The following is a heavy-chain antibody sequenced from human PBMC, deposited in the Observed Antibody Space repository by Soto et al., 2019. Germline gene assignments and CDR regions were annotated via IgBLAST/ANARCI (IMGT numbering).Heavy chain of an antibody. V-gene: IGHV4-39*02. CDR3: AREVMVVRGAGYYYYGMDV. Sequence: TLSLTSTVSCGSISSYYWGWIRQSPEKGLEWIASISYSGSTYYNPTLKSRLIISVDTSKNQFSLKLSSVTAADTAVYYCAREVMVVRGAGYYYYGMDVWGQGTTVTVSS. D-gene: IGHD3-10*01. CDR2: ISYSGST. J-gene: IGHJ6*02. CDR1: CGSISSYY.